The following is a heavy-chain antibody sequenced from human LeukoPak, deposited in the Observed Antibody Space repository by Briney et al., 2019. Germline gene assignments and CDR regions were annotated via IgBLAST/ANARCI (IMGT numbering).Heavy chain of an antibody. Sequence: GGSLRLSCAASGFTFSSYGMNWVRQAPGKGLEWVSYISGSGSSINYADSVKGRFTISRDNAQNSLYLLMNSLRAEDTAVYYCTSSSPPFDYWGQGTLVTVSS. CDR1: GFTFSSYG. CDR2: ISGSGSSI. CDR3: TSSSPPFDY. V-gene: IGHV3-48*03. D-gene: IGHD6-13*01. J-gene: IGHJ4*02.